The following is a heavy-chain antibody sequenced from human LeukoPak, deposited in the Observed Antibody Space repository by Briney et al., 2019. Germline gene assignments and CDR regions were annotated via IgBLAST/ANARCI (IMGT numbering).Heavy chain of an antibody. CDR1: GFTFSSYS. J-gene: IGHJ4*02. V-gene: IGHV3-21*01. D-gene: IGHD5-18*01. Sequence: GGSLRPSCAASGFTFSSYSMNWVRQAPGKGLEWVSSISSSSSYIYYADSVKGRFTISRDNAKNSLYLQMNSLRAEDTAVYYCARDKPAMAYFDYWGQGTLVTVSS. CDR2: ISSSSSYI. CDR3: ARDKPAMAYFDY.